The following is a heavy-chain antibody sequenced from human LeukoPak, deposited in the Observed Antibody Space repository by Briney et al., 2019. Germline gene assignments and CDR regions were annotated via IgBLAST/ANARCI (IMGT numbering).Heavy chain of an antibody. D-gene: IGHD3-16*01. V-gene: IGHV3-43*01. Sequence: GGSLRLSCAASGFTFDDYTMHWVRQAPGKGLEWVSLISWDGGSTYYADSVKGRFTISRDNSKNSLYLQMNSLRTEDTALYYCAKDLRFGMNDAFDIWGQGTMVTVSS. CDR3: AKDLRFGMNDAFDI. CDR2: ISWDGGST. J-gene: IGHJ3*02. CDR1: GFTFDDYT.